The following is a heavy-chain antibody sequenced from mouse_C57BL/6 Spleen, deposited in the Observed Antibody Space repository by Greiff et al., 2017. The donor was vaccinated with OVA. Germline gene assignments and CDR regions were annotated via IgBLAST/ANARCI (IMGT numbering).Heavy chain of an antibody. J-gene: IGHJ1*03. CDR3: ARERYYGSSYYWYFDV. CDR2: IYPGDGDT. V-gene: IGHV1-80*01. CDR1: GYAFSSYW. D-gene: IGHD1-1*01. Sequence: SGAELVKPGASVKISCKASGYAFSSYWMNWVKQRPGKGLEWIGQIYPGDGDTNYNGKFKGKATLTADKSSSTAYMQLSILTSEDSAVYFCARERYYGSSYYWYFDVWGTGTTVTVSS.